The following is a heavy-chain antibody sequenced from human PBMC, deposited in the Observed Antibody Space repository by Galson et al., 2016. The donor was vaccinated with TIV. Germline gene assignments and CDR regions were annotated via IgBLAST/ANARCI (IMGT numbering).Heavy chain of an antibody. CDR2: ISAFDGNT. CDR1: GYTFSNYG. D-gene: IGHD3-22*01. CDR3: ARDRGSMTMILVIDYYYGMDV. Sequence: SVKVSCKASGYTFSNYGVSWVRQAPGQGLEWMGWISAFDGNTHYTQTLQGRVSITTDTSTSTAYMELRSLRSDDTAIYYCARDRGSMTMILVIDYYYGMDVWGQGTTVTVSS. J-gene: IGHJ6*02. V-gene: IGHV1-18*04.